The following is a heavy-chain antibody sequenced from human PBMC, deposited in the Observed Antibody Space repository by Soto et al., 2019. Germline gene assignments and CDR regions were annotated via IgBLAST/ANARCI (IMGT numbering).Heavy chain of an antibody. CDR2: IRSKANSYAT. J-gene: IGHJ4*02. D-gene: IGHD3-9*01. V-gene: IGHV3-73*01. CDR3: TRPKYDILTGYASDY. Sequence: EVQLVESGGGLVQPGGSLKLSCVASGFSFSGSAMHWVRQASGKGLEWVDRIRSKANSYATIYAESVKGRFTISRDDSQNTAYLQMNSLKTEDTAVYYCTRPKYDILTGYASDYWGQGTLVTVSS. CDR1: GFSFSGSA.